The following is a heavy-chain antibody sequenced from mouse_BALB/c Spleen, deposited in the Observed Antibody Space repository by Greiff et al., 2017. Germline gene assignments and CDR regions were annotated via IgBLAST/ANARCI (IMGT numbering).Heavy chain of an antibody. Sequence: DVQLQESGPGLVKPSQSLSLTCTVTGYSITSDYAWNWIRQFPGNKLEWMGYISYSGSTSYNPSLKSRISITRDTSKNQFFLQLNSVTTEDTATYYCARGAFYYGSSYFDYWGQGTTLTVSS. J-gene: IGHJ2*01. V-gene: IGHV3-2*02. CDR3: ARGAFYYGSSYFDY. CDR1: GYSITSDYA. CDR2: ISYSGST. D-gene: IGHD1-1*01.